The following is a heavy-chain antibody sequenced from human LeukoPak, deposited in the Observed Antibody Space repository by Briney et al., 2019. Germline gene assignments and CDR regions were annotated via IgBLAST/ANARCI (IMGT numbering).Heavy chain of an antibody. J-gene: IGHJ4*02. CDR2: IISSSSSI. CDR1: GFTFSSYS. Sequence: PGGSPRLSCAASGFTFSSYSMNWVRQAPGKGLEWVSSIISSSSSIYYADSVKGRFTISRDNAKNSLFLQMNSLRAEDTAVYYCAKGFYSDVSYWGQGTLVTVSS. CDR3: AKGFYSDVSY. V-gene: IGHV3-21*01. D-gene: IGHD3-16*01.